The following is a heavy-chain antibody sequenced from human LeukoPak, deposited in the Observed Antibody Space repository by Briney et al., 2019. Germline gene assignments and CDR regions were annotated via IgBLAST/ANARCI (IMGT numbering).Heavy chain of an antibody. J-gene: IGHJ4*02. Sequence: PGGSLRLSCAASGFTFSSSAMSWVRQVPGKGLEWVSGISASGGSTNYTDSVRGRFTISRDNSKNTLYVQMNSLRDEDTALYYCAKGGKWDVTPFDYWGQGTLVTVSS. CDR3: AKGGKWDVTPFDY. V-gene: IGHV3-23*01. D-gene: IGHD1-26*01. CDR2: ISASGGST. CDR1: GFTFSSSA.